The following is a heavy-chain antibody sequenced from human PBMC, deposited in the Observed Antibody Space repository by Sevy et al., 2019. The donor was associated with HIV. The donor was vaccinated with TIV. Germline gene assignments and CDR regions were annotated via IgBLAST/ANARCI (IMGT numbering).Heavy chain of an antibody. D-gene: IGHD3-10*01. CDR1: GVTFSNAW. CDR2: IKSKTDGGTT. Sequence: GGSLRLSCAASGVTFSNAWRSWVRQAPGKGLEWVGRIKSKTDGGTTDYAAPVKGRFTISGDDSKNTPYLQMNSLKTEDTAIYYCTTDSKRRGLSALLDYWGQGTLVTVSS. V-gene: IGHV3-15*01. CDR3: TTDSKRRGLSALLDY. J-gene: IGHJ4*02.